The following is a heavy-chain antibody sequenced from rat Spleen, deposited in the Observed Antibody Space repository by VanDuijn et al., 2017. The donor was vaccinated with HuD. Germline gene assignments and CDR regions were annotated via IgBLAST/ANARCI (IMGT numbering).Heavy chain of an antibody. D-gene: IGHD1-11*01. CDR1: GFTFSSYW. J-gene: IGHJ2*01. V-gene: IGHV5-58*01. CDR3: AKAKSEGIVSSYFDY. Sequence: EVQLVETGGGLVQPGRSLKLSCVASGFTFSSYWMYWIRQAPGKGLEWVSSINTDGGSTYYPDSVKGRFTISRDNAEKTVYLQMNSLRSEDTATYYCAKAKSEGIVSSYFDYWGQGVMVTVSS. CDR2: INTDGGST.